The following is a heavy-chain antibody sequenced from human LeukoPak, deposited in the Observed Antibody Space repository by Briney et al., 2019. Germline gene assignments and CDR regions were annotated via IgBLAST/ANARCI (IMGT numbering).Heavy chain of an antibody. CDR2: IYPSDSYT. CDR1: GYSFTSYW. J-gene: IGHJ5*02. V-gene: IGHV5-51*01. Sequence: GESLKISCKGSGYSFTSYWIGWVRQMPGKGLEWMGIIYPSDSYTRYSPSFQGQVTISADKSISTAYLQWSSLKASDTAMYYCARSGDSSGWHGEDWFDPWGQGTLVTVSS. D-gene: IGHD6-19*01. CDR3: ARSGDSSGWHGEDWFDP.